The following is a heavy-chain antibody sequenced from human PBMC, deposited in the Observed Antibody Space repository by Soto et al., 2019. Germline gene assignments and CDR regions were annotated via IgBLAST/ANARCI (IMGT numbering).Heavy chain of an antibody. CDR1: GGTLSSYA. Sequence: GASVTVACTASGGTLSSYAISWVRQAPGQGLEWMGGIIPIFGTANYAQKFQGRVKITADESTSTAYMELSSLRSEDTAVYYCAREPVVPAAVDYYYYYGMDVWGQGTTVTVSS. D-gene: IGHD2-2*01. V-gene: IGHV1-69*13. CDR2: IIPIFGTA. CDR3: AREPVVPAAVDYYYYYGMDV. J-gene: IGHJ6*02.